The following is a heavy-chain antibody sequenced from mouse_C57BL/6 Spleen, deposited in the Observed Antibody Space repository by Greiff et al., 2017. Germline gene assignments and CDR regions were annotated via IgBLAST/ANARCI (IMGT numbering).Heavy chain of an antibody. V-gene: IGHV5-9-1*02. D-gene: IGHD1-1*01. CDR2: ISSGGDYI. CDR3: TRRAVVATDYAMDY. Sequence: DVHLVESGEGLVKPGGSLKLSCAASGFTFSSYAMSWVRQTPEKRLEWVAYISSGGDYIYYADTVKGRFTISRDNARNTLYLQMSSLKSEDTAMYYCTRRAVVATDYAMDYWGQGTSVTVSS. J-gene: IGHJ4*01. CDR1: GFTFSSYA.